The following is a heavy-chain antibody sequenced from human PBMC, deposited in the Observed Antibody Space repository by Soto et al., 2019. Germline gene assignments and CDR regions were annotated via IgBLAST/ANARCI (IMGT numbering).Heavy chain of an antibody. J-gene: IGHJ5*02. CDR2: ISVYNGHT. D-gene: IGHD2-21*01. CDR3: ARGDAVVVPAIFDP. V-gene: IGHV1-18*01. CDR1: GYTFTNYD. Sequence: QVQLVQSGAEVKKPGASVKVSCKTSGYTFTNYDIAWLRQAPGQGLEWMGWISVYNGHTNYAQNLQGRIIITTDTSTSTAYMDLMSLRTDDTAVYCCARGDAVVVPAIFDPWGQGTLVTVSS.